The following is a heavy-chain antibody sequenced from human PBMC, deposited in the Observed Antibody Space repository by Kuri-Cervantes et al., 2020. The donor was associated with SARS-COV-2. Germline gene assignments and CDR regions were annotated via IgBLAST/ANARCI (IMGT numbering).Heavy chain of an antibody. CDR3: TGRDFNY. CDR1: GFTFTTAW. CDR2: IRSITDGETT. J-gene: IGHJ4*02. D-gene: IGHD3-3*01. V-gene: IGHV3-15*07. Sequence: GESLKISCAASGFTFTTAWMNRVRQAPGKGLEWVGRIRSITDGETTDYAAPVKGRFTISRDDSKNTLYLQMNNLKIEDTGFYYCTGRDFNYWGQGTLVTVSS.